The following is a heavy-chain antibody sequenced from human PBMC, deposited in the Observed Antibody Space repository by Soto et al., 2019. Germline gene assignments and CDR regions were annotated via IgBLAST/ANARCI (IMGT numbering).Heavy chain of an antibody. CDR2: ISYDGSNK. V-gene: IGHV3-30*03. Sequence: GGSLRLSCAASGFTFSSYGMHWVRQAPGKGLEWVAVISYDGSNKYYADSVKGRFPISRDNSKNTLYLQMNSLRAEDTAVYYCLCSSWTRGAFDIWGQGTMVTVSS. J-gene: IGHJ3*02. CDR1: GFTFSSYG. CDR3: LCSSWTRGAFDI. D-gene: IGHD6-13*01.